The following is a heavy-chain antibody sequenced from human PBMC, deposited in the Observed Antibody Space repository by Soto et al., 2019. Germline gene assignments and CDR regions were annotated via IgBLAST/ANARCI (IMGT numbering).Heavy chain of an antibody. V-gene: IGHV1-69*13. J-gene: IGHJ6*02. Sequence: ASVKVSCKASGGTFSSYAISWVRQAPGQGLEWMGGIIPIFGTANYAQKFQGRVTITADESTSTAHMELSSLRSEDTAVYYCARDAVEMATIRYYYYGMDVWGQGTTVTVSS. CDR3: ARDAVEMATIRYYYYGMDV. CDR1: GGTFSSYA. D-gene: IGHD5-12*01. CDR2: IIPIFGTA.